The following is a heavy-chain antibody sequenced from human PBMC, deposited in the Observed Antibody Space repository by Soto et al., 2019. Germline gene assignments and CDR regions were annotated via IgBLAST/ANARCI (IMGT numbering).Heavy chain of an antibody. J-gene: IGHJ3*02. V-gene: IGHV4-59*01. CDR2: IYYSGST. CDR1: GGSISSYY. D-gene: IGHD1-20*01. CDR3: ARVVTGTTSAFDI. Sequence: NPSETLSLTCTVSGGSISSYYWSWIRQPPGKGLEWIGYIYYSGSTNCNPSLKSRVTISVDTSKNQFSLKLSSVTAADTAVYYCARVVTGTTSAFDIWGQGTMVTVSS.